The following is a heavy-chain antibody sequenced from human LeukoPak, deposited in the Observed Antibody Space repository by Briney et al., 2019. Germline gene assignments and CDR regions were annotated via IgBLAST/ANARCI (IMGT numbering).Heavy chain of an antibody. J-gene: IGHJ2*01. Sequence: SQTLSLTCAVSGVPISSGGCSWSWLRQPPGPGLEWLGDIYHTGSTDYNPSLKSRLTISLDGSKNQFSLEVTSVTAADTAVYYCARAVSIVGLYYFDLWGRGTLVTVSS. CDR2: IYHTGST. CDR1: GVPISSGGCS. CDR3: ARAVSIVGLYYFDL. V-gene: IGHV4-30-2*01. D-gene: IGHD3-3*01.